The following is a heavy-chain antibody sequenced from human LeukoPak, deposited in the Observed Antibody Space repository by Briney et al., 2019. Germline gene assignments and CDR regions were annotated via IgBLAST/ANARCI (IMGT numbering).Heavy chain of an antibody. CDR1: GYSFTGYD. V-gene: IGHV1-18*01. CDR2: ISPYNGNT. D-gene: IGHD6-13*01. J-gene: IGHJ4*02. CDR3: ATYSAAGRTYYFDY. Sequence: GASGKVSCKASGYSFTGYDINWVRQAPGQGLEWMGWISPYNGNTNYAQKLQGRVTMTRDTSTSTAYMELRSLRSDDTAVYYCATYSAAGRTYYFDYWGQGALVTVSS.